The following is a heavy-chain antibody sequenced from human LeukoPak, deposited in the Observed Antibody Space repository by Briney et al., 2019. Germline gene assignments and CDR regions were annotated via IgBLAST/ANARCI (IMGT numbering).Heavy chain of an antibody. CDR2: IWYDGSDK. Sequence: GGSLRLSCAASGFTFSSYGMHWVRRAPGKGLEWVAVIWYDGSDKYYTDSVKGRFTISRDNSKNTLYLQMNSLRAEDMAIYYCARAGDAFDIWGQGTMVTVSS. CDR1: GFTFSSYG. V-gene: IGHV3-33*01. J-gene: IGHJ3*02. CDR3: ARAGDAFDI.